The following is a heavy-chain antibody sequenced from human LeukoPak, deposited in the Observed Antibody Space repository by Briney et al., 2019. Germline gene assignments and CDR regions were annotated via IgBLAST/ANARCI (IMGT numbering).Heavy chain of an antibody. CDR3: ARAGLYSSSWSTFDY. CDR1: GYTFTGYY. Sequence: ASVKVSCKASGYTFTGYYMHWVRQAPGQGLEWMGWINPNSGGTNYAQKFQGRVTMTRDTSISTAYMELSRLRSDDTAVYYCARAGLYSSSWSTFDYWGQGTLVTVSS. D-gene: IGHD6-13*01. V-gene: IGHV1-2*02. CDR2: INPNSGGT. J-gene: IGHJ4*02.